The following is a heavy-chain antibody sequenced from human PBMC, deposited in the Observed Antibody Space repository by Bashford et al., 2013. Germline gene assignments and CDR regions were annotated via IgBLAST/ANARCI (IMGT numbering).Heavy chain of an antibody. V-gene: IGHV1-18*01. CDR2: TIPLLGTV. Sequence: ASVKVSCKASGYTFTSYGISWVRQAPGQGLEWMGGTIPLLGTVYYGQNFQGRVTMTTDTSTSTAYMELRSLRSDDTALYYCARDLGGSYSWCDLWGQGTLVTVSS. CDR1: GYTFTSYG. J-gene: IGHJ5*02. D-gene: IGHD1-26*01. CDR3: ARDLGGSYSWCDL.